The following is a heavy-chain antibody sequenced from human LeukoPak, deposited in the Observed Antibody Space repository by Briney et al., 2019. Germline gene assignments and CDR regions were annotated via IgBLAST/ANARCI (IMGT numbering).Heavy chain of an antibody. V-gene: IGHV3-23*01. CDR2: ISGSGGST. D-gene: IGHD6-13*01. CDR1: GFTFKNYA. Sequence: TGGSLRLSCAASGFTFKNYAMYWVRQAPGKGLEWVSAISGSGGSTYYADSVKGRFTISRDNSKNTLYLQMNSLRAEDTAVYYCAKGEQQLVLFYYMDVWGKGTTVTVSS. J-gene: IGHJ6*03. CDR3: AKGEQQLVLFYYMDV.